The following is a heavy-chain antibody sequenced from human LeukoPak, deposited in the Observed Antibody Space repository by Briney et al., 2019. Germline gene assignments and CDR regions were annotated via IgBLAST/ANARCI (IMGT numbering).Heavy chain of an antibody. J-gene: IGHJ4*02. D-gene: IGHD6-13*01. Sequence: GGSLRLSCAASGFTFSSYAMHWVRQAPGKGLEWVAVISYDGSNKYYADSVKGRFTISRDNSKSTLYLQMNSLRAEDTAVYYCARADYSSRDFDYWGQGTLVTVSS. CDR1: GFTFSSYA. CDR3: ARADYSSRDFDY. CDR2: ISYDGSNK. V-gene: IGHV3-30*04.